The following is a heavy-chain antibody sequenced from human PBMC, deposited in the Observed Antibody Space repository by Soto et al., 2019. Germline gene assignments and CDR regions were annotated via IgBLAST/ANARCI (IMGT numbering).Heavy chain of an antibody. CDR2: IHYGGIT. J-gene: IGHJ4*02. Sequence: SETLSLTCTVSGVSITSTNYYWGWIRQPPGKGLEWIGNIHYGGITYYNPSLKNRVAMSVDTSKNQFSMKLNSVTVADTAVYYCARFLGPASRHSYFDSLGQVTLVTVSS. CDR1: GVSITSTNYY. D-gene: IGHD2-15*01. CDR3: ARFLGPASRHSYFDS. V-gene: IGHV4-39*01.